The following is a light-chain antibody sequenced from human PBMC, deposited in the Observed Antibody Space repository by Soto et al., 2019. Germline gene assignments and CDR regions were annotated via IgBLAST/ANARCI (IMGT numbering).Light chain of an antibody. CDR1: SSDIGDYNY. Sequence: QSVLTQPASVSGSPGQSITISCTGTSSDIGDYNYVSWYQQYPGKVPKLVIYDVSHRPSGVSNRFSGSKSGNTASLTFSGLQAEDEADYYCSSSTTTTSLVVFGGGTKLTVL. J-gene: IGLJ3*02. CDR2: DVS. CDR3: SSSTTTTSLVV. V-gene: IGLV2-14*01.